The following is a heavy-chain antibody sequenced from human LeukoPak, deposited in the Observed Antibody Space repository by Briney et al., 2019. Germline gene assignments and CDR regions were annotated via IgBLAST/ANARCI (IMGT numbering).Heavy chain of an antibody. CDR1: GFSFSTYA. D-gene: IGHD3-10*01. J-gene: IGHJ4*02. Sequence: GGSLRLSCAGSGFSFSTYAMTWVRQAPGMGLESVSAISGSGGYTYYADSVKGRFTISRDNAKNTLYLQMNSLRAEDTAVYYCAKDARTYYYGSGSLPLDYWGQGTLVTVSS. CDR3: AKDARTYYYGSGSLPLDY. CDR2: ISGSGGYT. V-gene: IGHV3-23*01.